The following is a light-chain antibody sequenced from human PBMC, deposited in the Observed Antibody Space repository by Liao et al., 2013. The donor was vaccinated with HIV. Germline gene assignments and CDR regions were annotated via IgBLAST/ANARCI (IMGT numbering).Light chain of an antibody. CDR2: QDN. J-gene: IGLJ3*02. CDR3: QVWDSSSDHPKV. CDR1: KLGDKY. V-gene: IGLV3-1*01. Sequence: SYELTQPPSVSVSPGQTASITCSGDKLGDKYACWYQQKPGQSPVLVIYQDNKRPSGIPERFSGSNSGNTATLTISGTQALDEADYYCQVWDSSSDHPKVFGGGTKLTVL.